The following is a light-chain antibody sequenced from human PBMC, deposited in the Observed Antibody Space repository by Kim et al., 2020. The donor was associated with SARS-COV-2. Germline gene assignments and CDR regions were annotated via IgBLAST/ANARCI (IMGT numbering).Light chain of an antibody. Sequence: EIVLTQSPGTLSLSPGERATLSCRASQSVSSSYLAWYQQKPGQAPRLLIYGASRRVTGIPDSFSGSGSGTDFTLTISRLEPEDFAVYYCQQYGSSPRYSFGQGTKLEI. V-gene: IGKV3-20*01. CDR2: GAS. CDR3: QQYGSSPRYS. J-gene: IGKJ2*03. CDR1: QSVSSSY.